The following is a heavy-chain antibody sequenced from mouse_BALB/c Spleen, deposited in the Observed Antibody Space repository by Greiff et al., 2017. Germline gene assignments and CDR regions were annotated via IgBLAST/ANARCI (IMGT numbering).Heavy chain of an antibody. V-gene: IGHV7-3*02. CDR2: IRNKANGYTT. J-gene: IGHJ4*01. Sequence: EVKLVESGGGLVQPGGSLRLSCATSGFPFTDYYMSWVRQPPGKALEWLGFIRNKANGYTTEYSASVKGRFTISRDNSQSILYLQMNTLRAEDSATEDWARDSPTGTDAMDYWGQGTAVTVSS. CDR1: GFPFTDYY. D-gene: IGHD4-1*02. CDR3: ARDSPTGTDAMDY.